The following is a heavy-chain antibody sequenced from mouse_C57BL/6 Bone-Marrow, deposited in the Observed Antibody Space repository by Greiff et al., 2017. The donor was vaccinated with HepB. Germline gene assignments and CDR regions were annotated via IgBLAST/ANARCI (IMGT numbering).Heavy chain of an antibody. J-gene: IGHJ2*01. D-gene: IGHD1-1*01. Sequence: VQLVESGAELARPGASVKLSCKASGYTFTSYGISWVKQRTGQGLEWIGEIYPRSGNTYYNEKFKGKATLTADKSSSTAYMELRSLTSEDSAVYFCARGYLLLRYFDYWGQGTTLTVSS. CDR2: IYPRSGNT. V-gene: IGHV1-81*01. CDR3: ARGYLLLRYFDY. CDR1: GYTFTSYG.